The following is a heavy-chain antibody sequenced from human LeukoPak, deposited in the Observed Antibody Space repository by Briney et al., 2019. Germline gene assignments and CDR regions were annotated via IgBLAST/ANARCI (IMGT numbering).Heavy chain of an antibody. Sequence: PGGSLRLSCAASGFTVSSNYMSWVRQAPGKGLEWVSAIYSGGSTYYADSVKGRFTISRDNSKNTLYLQMNSLRAEDTAVYYCARARRGYLDDWGQGTLVTVSS. CDR2: IYSGGST. CDR3: ARARRGYLDD. D-gene: IGHD5-18*01. CDR1: GFTVSSNY. V-gene: IGHV3-53*01. J-gene: IGHJ4*02.